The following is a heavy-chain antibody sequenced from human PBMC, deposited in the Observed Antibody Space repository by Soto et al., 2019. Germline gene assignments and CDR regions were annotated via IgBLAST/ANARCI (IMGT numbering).Heavy chain of an antibody. D-gene: IGHD3-22*01. CDR1: GFTFSSYA. CDR3: ARERGADSSGYYFRAGGIDY. Sequence: QVQLVESGGGVVQPGRSLRLSCAASGFTFSSYAMHWVRQAPGKGLEWVAVISYDGSNKYYADSVKGRFTISRDNSKNTLYLQMNSLGAEDTAVYYCARERGADSSGYYFRAGGIDYWGQGTLVTVSS. V-gene: IGHV3-30-3*01. J-gene: IGHJ4*02. CDR2: ISYDGSNK.